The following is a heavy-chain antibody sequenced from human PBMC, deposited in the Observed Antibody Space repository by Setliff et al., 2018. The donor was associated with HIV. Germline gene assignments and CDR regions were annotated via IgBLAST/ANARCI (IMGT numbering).Heavy chain of an antibody. CDR1: GYTFTSYG. CDR2: ISACNGNT. CDR3: ARDQITMVRGTLGAFAI. V-gene: IGHV1-18*01. Sequence: ASVKVSCKASGYTFTSYGISWVRQAPGQGLEWMGWISACNGNTNSSQKLQCRVTMTTDTSTSTAYMELRSLRSDDTAVYYCARDQITMVRGTLGAFAIWGQGTMVTVS. J-gene: IGHJ3*02. D-gene: IGHD3-10*01.